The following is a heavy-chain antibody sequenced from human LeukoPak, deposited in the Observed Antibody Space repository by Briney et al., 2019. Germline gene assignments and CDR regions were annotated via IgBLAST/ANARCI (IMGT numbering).Heavy chain of an antibody. Sequence: GRSLRLSCAASGFTFSSYAMHWVRQAPGKGPEWVAVISYDGNTKYYTDSVKGRFTISRDNSENTLYLQMNRLRAEDTAVYYCAREVLVAVSNWFDPWGQGTLVTVSS. D-gene: IGHD6-19*01. J-gene: IGHJ5*02. CDR3: AREVLVAVSNWFDP. V-gene: IGHV3-30-3*01. CDR2: ISYDGNTK. CDR1: GFTFSSYA.